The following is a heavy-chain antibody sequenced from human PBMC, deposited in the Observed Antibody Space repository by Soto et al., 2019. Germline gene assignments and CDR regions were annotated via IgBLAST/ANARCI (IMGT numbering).Heavy chain of an antibody. J-gene: IGHJ6*02. CDR2: ISGSGGST. Sequence: PGGSLRLSCAASGFTFSSYAMSWVRQAPGKGLEWVSAISGSGGSTYYADSVKGRFTISRDNSKNTLYLQMNSLRAEDTAVYYCAKGRGGYVVVPAAILATYYYYYYGMDVWGQGTTVTVSS. CDR3: AKGRGGYVVVPAAILATYYYYYYGMDV. D-gene: IGHD2-2*02. CDR1: GFTFSSYA. V-gene: IGHV3-23*01.